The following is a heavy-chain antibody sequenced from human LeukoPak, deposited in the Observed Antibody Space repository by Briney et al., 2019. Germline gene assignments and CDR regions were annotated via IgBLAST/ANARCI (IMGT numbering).Heavy chain of an antibody. CDR3: ARVRYCDY. D-gene: IGHD2-15*01. Sequence: GGSLRLSCAASGFTFSNYWMHWVRQAPGKGLVWVSRINSDGNITNYADSVKGRFTISRDNAKNMLYLQMNSLRAEDTAVYYCARVRYCDYWGQGTLVSVSS. CDR1: GFTFSNYW. CDR2: INSDGNIT. J-gene: IGHJ4*02. V-gene: IGHV3-74*01.